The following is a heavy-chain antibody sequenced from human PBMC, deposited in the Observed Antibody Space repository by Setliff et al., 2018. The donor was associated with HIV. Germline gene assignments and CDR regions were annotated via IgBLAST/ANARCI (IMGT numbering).Heavy chain of an antibody. CDR1: GFTVSSNY. CDR2: IYSGGST. CDR3: ARGEQQLGAGAFDI. Sequence: PSETLSLSCAASGFTVSSNYMSWVRQAPGKGLEWVSVIYSGGSTYYADSVKGRFTISRDNSKNTLYLQMNSLRAEDTAVYYCARGEQQLGAGAFDIWGQGTMVTVSS. D-gene: IGHD6-13*01. J-gene: IGHJ3*02. V-gene: IGHV3-66*02.